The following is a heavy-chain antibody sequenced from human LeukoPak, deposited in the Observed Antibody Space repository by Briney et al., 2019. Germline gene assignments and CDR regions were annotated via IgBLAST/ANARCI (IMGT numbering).Heavy chain of an antibody. J-gene: IGHJ6*02. CDR3: ARTGAGSSRTNYYYYGMDV. Sequence: SVKVSCKASGYTFTGYYTHWVRQAPGQGLEWMGGIIPIFGTANYAQKFQGRVTITADESTSTAYMELSSLRSEDTAVYYCARTGAGSSRTNYYYYGMDVWGQGTTVTVSS. D-gene: IGHD2-2*01. CDR1: GYTFTGYY. CDR2: IIPIFGTA. V-gene: IGHV1-69*13.